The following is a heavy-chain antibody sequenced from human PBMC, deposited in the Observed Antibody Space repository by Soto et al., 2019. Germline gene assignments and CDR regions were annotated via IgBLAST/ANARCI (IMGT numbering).Heavy chain of an antibody. V-gene: IGHV4-4*02. J-gene: IGHJ6*02. Sequence: SETLSLTCAVSGGSISSNNWWSWVRQTPGKGLEWIGEIHHTGSTNYNPSLESRVTISVDKSKKELSLRLSSVTAADTAVYFCASGSGYRTFGMDVWHQRTTVTVSS. CDR1: GGSISSNNW. D-gene: IGHD3-3*01. CDR3: ASGSGYRTFGMDV. CDR2: IHHTGST.